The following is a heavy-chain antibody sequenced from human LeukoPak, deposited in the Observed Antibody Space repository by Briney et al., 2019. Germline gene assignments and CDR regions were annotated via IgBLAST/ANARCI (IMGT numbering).Heavy chain of an antibody. D-gene: IGHD3-22*01. CDR2: INPSGDST. CDR1: GYTFITYY. CDR3: ARASRYDSSGYGYDY. J-gene: IGHJ4*02. V-gene: IGHV1-46*01. Sequence: ASVKVSCKASGYTFITYYMHWARQAPGQGLEWMGIINPSGDSTSYAQKFQGRVTMTRDTSTSTVYMELSSLRSEDTAVYYCARASRYDSSGYGYDYWGQGTLVTVSS.